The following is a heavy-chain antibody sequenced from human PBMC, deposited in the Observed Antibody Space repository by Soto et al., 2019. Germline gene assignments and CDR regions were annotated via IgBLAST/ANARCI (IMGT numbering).Heavy chain of an antibody. CDR1: GGSISSYY. V-gene: IGHV4-59*01. CDR2: IYYSGST. D-gene: IGHD3-10*01. J-gene: IGHJ4*02. Sequence: PSETLSLTCTVSGGSISSYYWSWIRQPPGKGLEWIGCIYYSGSTNYNPSLKSRVTISVDTSKNQFSPKLSSVTAADTAVYYCARTYYYGSGSLYYFDYWGQGTLVTVSS. CDR3: ARTYYYGSGSLYYFDY.